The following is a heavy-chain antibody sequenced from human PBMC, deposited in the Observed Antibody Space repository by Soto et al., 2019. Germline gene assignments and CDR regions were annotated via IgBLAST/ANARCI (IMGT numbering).Heavy chain of an antibody. CDR2: IIPIFGTA. CDR3: AIRRDYYDILTGYYDY. V-gene: IGHV1-69*12. J-gene: IGHJ4*02. Sequence: QVQLVQSGAEVKKPGSSVKVSCKASGGTFSSYAISWVRQAPGQGLEWMGGIIPIFGTANYAQKFQGRVTITADESTSXAYMERSSRRSEDTAVYYCAIRRDYYDILTGYYDYWGQGTLVTVSS. CDR1: GGTFSSYA. D-gene: IGHD3-9*01.